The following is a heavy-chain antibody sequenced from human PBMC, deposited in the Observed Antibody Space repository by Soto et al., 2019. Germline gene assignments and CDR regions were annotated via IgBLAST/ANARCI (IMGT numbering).Heavy chain of an antibody. J-gene: IGHJ3*02. CDR3: AREPYGDYDAFDI. V-gene: IGHV4-59*01. CDR1: GGSISGGD. Sequence: TETLSLTCTVHGGSISGGDCTWIRQPPGKGLEWIGYIYYSGSTNYNPSLKSRVTISVDTSKNQFSLKLSSVTAADTAVYYCAREPYGDYDAFDIWGQGTMVT. D-gene: IGHD4-17*01. CDR2: IYYSGST.